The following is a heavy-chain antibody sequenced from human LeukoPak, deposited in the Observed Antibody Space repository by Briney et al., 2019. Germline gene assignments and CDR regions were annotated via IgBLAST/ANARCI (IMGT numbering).Heavy chain of an antibody. D-gene: IGHD5-24*01. Sequence: PGGSLRLSCAASGFTFSSYWMSWVRQAPGKGLEWVANIKQDGSEKYYVDSVKGRFTISRDNAKNSLYLQMNSLRAEDTAVYYCARDRDGSYDAFDIWGQGTMVTVSS. CDR2: IKQDGSEK. J-gene: IGHJ3*02. V-gene: IGHV3-7*01. CDR1: GFTFSSYW. CDR3: ARDRDGSYDAFDI.